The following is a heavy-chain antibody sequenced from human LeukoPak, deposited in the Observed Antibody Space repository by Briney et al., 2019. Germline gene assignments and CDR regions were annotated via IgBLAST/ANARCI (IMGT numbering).Heavy chain of an antibody. J-gene: IGHJ6*03. V-gene: IGHV4-4*07. CDR2: IYTSGST. D-gene: IGHD3-3*01. CDR1: GGSISSYY. CDR3: ARLGWSGPAPTPGYYYYMDV. Sequence: SETLSLTCTVSGGSISSYYWSWIRQPAGKGLEWIGRIYTSGSTNYNPSLKSRVTMSVDTSKNQFSLKLSSVTAADTAVYYCARLGWSGPAPTPGYYYYMDVWGKGTTVTVSS.